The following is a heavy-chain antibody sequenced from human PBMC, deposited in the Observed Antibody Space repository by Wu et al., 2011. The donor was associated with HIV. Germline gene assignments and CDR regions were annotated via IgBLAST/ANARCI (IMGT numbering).Heavy chain of an antibody. J-gene: IGHJ3*01. D-gene: IGHD6-19*01. CDR1: GYIFTSYW. Sequence: VQLVQSGAEVKKPGESLKISCKGSGYIFTSYWIGWVRQMPGKGLEWMGIIYPGDSDTRYSPSFQGQVTISADKSISTAYLQWSSLKAADSAIYYCARSPAGLGDTFDLWGPRDNGHRLF. V-gene: IGHV5-51*01. CDR3: ARSPAGLGDTFDL. CDR2: IYPGDSDT.